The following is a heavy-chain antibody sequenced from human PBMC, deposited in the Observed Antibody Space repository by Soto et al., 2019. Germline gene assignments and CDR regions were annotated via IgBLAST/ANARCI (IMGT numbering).Heavy chain of an antibody. CDR3: AIRHVDIVANDQAPGMDV. Sequence: GASVKVSCKASGGTFSSYAISWVRQAPGQGLEWMGGIIPIFGTANYAQKFQGRVTITADESTSTAYMELSSLRSEDTAVYYCAIRHVDIVANDQAPGMDVWGQGTTVTVSS. CDR2: IIPIFGTA. D-gene: IGHD5-12*01. J-gene: IGHJ6*02. CDR1: GGTFSSYA. V-gene: IGHV1-69*13.